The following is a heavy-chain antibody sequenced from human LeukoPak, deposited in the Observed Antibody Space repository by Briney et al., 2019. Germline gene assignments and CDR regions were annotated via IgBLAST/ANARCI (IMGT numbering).Heavy chain of an antibody. V-gene: IGHV4-4*07. CDR3: GSTNYNPSPKRRVTMSVATSKNQSSLKLSSVTAADTAVYYCAKDCSSTSCYDAFDI. CDR2: IYTSGRT. CDR1: GGAISSYY. D-gene: IGHD3-10*01. Sequence: PSETLSLTCTVPGGAISSYYWSWSGKPAGKGLDGFGRIYTSGRTHDNPCATSREPLSVYTSKNALSTKLGAVPGAGTALYTSGSTNYNPSPKRRVTMSVATSKNQSSLKLSSVTAADTAVYYCAKDCSSTSCYDAFDIWGQGTMVTVSS. J-gene: IGHJ3*02.